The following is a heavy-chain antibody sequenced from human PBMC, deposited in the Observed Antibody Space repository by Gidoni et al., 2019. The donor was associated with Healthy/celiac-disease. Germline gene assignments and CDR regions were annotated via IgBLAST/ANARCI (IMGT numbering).Heavy chain of an antibody. CDR2: IYSGGST. V-gene: IGHV3-53*01. CDR1: GFTVRSNS. J-gene: IGHJ6*02. CDR3: AREKIQLWNYGMDV. D-gene: IGHD5-18*01. Sequence: EVQLVESGGGLIQPGGSLRLYCAASGFTVRSNSMSWVRQAPGKGLGWVSVIYSGGSTYYADSVKGRFTISRDNSKNTLYLQMNSLRAEDTAVYYCAREKIQLWNYGMDVWGQGTTVTVSS.